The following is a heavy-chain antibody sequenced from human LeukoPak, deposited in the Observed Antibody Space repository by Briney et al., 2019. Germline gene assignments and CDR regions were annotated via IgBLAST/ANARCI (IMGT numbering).Heavy chain of an antibody. CDR3: ARGGRTSYYYDSSGYSPGDYYYYGMDV. CDR2: IIPIHGIA. D-gene: IGHD3-22*01. V-gene: IGHV1-69*04. Sequence: GASVNVSCKASGGTFSSYAISWVRQAPGQGLEWVGRIIPIHGIANYAQKFQVRVTITADKSTSTAYMELSSLRSEDTAVYYCARGGRTSYYYDSSGYSPGDYYYYGMDVWGQGTTVTVSS. J-gene: IGHJ6*02. CDR1: GGTFSSYA.